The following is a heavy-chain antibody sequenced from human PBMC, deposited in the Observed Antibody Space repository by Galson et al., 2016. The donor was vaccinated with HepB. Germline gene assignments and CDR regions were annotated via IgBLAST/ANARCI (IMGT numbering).Heavy chain of an antibody. CDR1: GFTFDSYV. CDR2: ISGSGTGT. CDR3: AKGEAGYYDSSGSH. V-gene: IGHV3-23*01. J-gene: IGHJ4*02. D-gene: IGHD3-22*01. Sequence: LRLSCAASGFTFDSYVLTWVRQAPGKGLEWVSSISGSGTGTYYADSVKGRFTISRGNSKNTLYLHMNSLRAEDTAVYYCAKGEAGYYDSSGSHWGQGTLVTVSS.